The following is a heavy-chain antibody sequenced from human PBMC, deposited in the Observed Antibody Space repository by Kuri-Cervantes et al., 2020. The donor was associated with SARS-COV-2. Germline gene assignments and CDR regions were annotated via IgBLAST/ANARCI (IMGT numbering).Heavy chain of an antibody. CDR2: ISSSSSYI. J-gene: IGHJ5*02. D-gene: IGHD7-27*01. CDR3: AGTEILLGNWFDP. V-gene: IGHV3-21*01. Sequence: GGSLRLSCAASGFTFSSYSMNWVRQAPGKGLEWVSSISSSSSYIYYADSVKGRFTISRDNAKNSLYLQMNSLRAEDTAVYYCAGTEILLGNWFDPWGQGTLVTVSS. CDR1: GFTFSSYS.